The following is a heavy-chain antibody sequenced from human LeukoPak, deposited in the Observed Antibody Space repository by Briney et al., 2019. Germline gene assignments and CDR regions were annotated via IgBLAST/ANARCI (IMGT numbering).Heavy chain of an antibody. V-gene: IGHV3-48*04. CDR1: GFTFSSYS. Sequence: PGGSLRLSCAASGFTFSSYSMKWVRQAPGRGLEWVSYISSSSSTIYYADSVKGRFPISRDNAKNSLYLQMNSLRVEDTAVYYCARDEGYYGSGSYADFWGQGTLVTVSS. CDR3: ARDEGYYGSGSYADF. CDR2: ISSSSSTI. J-gene: IGHJ4*02. D-gene: IGHD3-10*01.